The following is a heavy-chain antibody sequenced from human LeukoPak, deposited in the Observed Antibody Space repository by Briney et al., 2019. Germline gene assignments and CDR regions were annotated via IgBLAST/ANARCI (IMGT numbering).Heavy chain of an antibody. Sequence: GGSLRLSCAASGFSISTYGMHWVRQAPGKGLEWVGFIRSKAYGGTTEYAASVKGRFTTSRDDSKSIAYLQMNSLKIEDTAVYYCTRDNYDSSGYSHYYGMDVWGQGTTVTVSS. D-gene: IGHD3-22*01. V-gene: IGHV3-49*04. CDR3: TRDNYDSSGYSHYYGMDV. CDR2: IRSKAYGGTT. CDR1: GFSISTYG. J-gene: IGHJ6*02.